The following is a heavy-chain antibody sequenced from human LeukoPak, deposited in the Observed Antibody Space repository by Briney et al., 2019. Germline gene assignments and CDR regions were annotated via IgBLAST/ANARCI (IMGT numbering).Heavy chain of an antibody. V-gene: IGHV1-2*06. CDR2: INPNSGGT. CDR1: GYTFTDYY. CDR3: ARDPTRGVGYYYYYMDA. Sequence: ASVKVSCKASGYTFTDYYMRWVRQAPGQGLEWVGRINPNSGGTNYAQKFQGRVTMTRDTSISTAYMELSRLRSDDTAVYYCARDPTRGVGYYYYYMDAWGKGTMVTVSS. J-gene: IGHJ6*03. D-gene: IGHD2-8*01.